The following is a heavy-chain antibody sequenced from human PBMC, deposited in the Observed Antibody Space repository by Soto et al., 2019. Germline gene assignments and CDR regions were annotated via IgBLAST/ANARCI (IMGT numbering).Heavy chain of an antibody. Sequence: ETHSLTCAVSGYSISSGYYWSWIRYLSWKVLEWIGSIYRGGRAYHNPSIKSPVTISVDTSKNQFSLKLSSVTAADTAVYYCAGRGDGYNTGPFDYWGQGTLVTGS. CDR3: AGRGDGYNTGPFDY. V-gene: IGHV4-38-2*01. CDR2: IYRGGRA. J-gene: IGHJ4*02. D-gene: IGHD5-12*01. CDR1: GYSISSGYY.